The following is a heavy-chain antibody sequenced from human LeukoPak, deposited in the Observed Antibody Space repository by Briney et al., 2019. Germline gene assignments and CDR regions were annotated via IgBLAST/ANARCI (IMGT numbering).Heavy chain of an antibody. CDR2: ISGSGGST. D-gene: IGHD1-26*01. CDR1: GFTFSSYA. J-gene: IGHJ4*02. V-gene: IGHV3-23*01. CDR3: ARVRGSYSVDY. Sequence: GGSLRLSCAASGFTFSSYAMSWVRQAPGKGLEWVSAISGSGGSTYYADSVKGRFTISRDNSKNTLYLQMNSLRAEDTALYYCARVRGSYSVDYWGQGTLVTVSS.